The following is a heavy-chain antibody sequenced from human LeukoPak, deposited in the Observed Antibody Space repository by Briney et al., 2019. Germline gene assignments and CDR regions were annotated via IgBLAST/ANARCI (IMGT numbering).Heavy chain of an antibody. CDR2: IYDSGST. CDR1: GGSVSSGSYY. D-gene: IGHD2-2*01. J-gene: IGHJ4*02. Sequence: SETLSLTCTVSGGSVSSGSYYWSWIRQPPGKGLEWLGYIYDSGSTNYNPSLKSRVTISVDTSKNQFSLKLSSVTAADTAVYYCARGYCGSASCYGVFDYSGQGTLVTVSS. CDR3: ARGYCGSASCYGVFDY. V-gene: IGHV4-61*01.